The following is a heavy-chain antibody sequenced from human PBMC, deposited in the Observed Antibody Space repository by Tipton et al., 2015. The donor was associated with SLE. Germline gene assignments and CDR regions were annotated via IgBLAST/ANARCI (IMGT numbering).Heavy chain of an antibody. CDR3: AREKYFYGMDV. J-gene: IGHJ6*02. CDR1: GFTFSRYG. Sequence: GASGFTFSRYGMHWVRQSPGKGLEWVAVLSYDGSNTDYADSVKGRFTISRDSSKDTLYLQMNSLRPDDTAVYYCAREKYFYGMDVWGQGTTVIVSS. V-gene: IGHV3-30*03. CDR2: LSYDGSNT.